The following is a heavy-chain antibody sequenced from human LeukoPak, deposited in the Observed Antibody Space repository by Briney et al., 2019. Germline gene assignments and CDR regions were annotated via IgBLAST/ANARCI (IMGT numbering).Heavy chain of an antibody. D-gene: IGHD3-22*01. Sequence: GGSLRLSCAASGFTFSSYSMNWVRQAPGKGLEWVSAISGSGGSTYYADSVKGRFTISRDNSKNTLYLQMNSLRAEDTAVYYCAKGPNYYDSSGYPFDYWGQGTLVTVSS. V-gene: IGHV3-23*01. J-gene: IGHJ4*02. CDR1: GFTFSSYS. CDR3: AKGPNYYDSSGYPFDY. CDR2: ISGSGGST.